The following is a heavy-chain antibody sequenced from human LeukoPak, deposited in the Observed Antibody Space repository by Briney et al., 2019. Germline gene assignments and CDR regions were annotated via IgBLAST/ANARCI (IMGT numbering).Heavy chain of an antibody. V-gene: IGHV1-8*01. CDR1: GYTFTSYD. Sequence: ASVKVSCKASGYTFTSYDINWVRQATGQGLEWMGWMNPNSGNTGYAQKFQGRVTMTRNTSISTAYMELSSLRSEDTAVYYCARQWELQGARAFDIWGQGTMVTVSS. D-gene: IGHD1-26*01. J-gene: IGHJ3*02. CDR3: ARQWELQGARAFDI. CDR2: MNPNSGNT.